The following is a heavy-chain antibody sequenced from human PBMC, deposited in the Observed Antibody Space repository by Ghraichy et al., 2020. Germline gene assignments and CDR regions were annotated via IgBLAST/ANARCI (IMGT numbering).Heavy chain of an antibody. Sequence: SETLSLTCTVSGGSISSYYWSWIRQPPGKGLEWIGYIYTSGSTNYNPSLKSRVTISVDTSKNQFSLKLSSVTAADTAVYYCARHLRGSYVDYWGQGTLVTVSS. D-gene: IGHD1-26*01. CDR1: GGSISSYY. J-gene: IGHJ4*02. CDR3: ARHLRGSYVDY. V-gene: IGHV4-4*09. CDR2: IYTSGST.